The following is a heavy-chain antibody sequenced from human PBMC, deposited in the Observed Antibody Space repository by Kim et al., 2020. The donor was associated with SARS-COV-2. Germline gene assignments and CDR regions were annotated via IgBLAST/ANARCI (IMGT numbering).Heavy chain of an antibody. D-gene: IGHD5-12*01. CDR3: ARGPVDPKDGWYFDV. CDR1: GFSFSSYG. Sequence: GGSLRLSGAASGFSFSSYGMHWVRQAPGKGLEWVAFISYDGSDKFYADSVKGRFTISRDNSNNTLSLQTNSLRAEDTAVFYCARGPVDPKDGWYFDVWGRGTLVTVSS. J-gene: IGHJ2*01. V-gene: IGHV3-33*01. CDR2: ISYDGSDK.